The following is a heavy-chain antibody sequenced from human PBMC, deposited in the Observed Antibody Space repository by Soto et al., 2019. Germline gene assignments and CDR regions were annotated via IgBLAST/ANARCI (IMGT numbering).Heavy chain of an antibody. J-gene: IGHJ4*02. V-gene: IGHV1-18*01. D-gene: IGHD2-2*01. CDR3: ARRSGLVPAAAAFDY. CDR1: GYTFTSYG. CDR2: ISAYNGNT. Sequence: GASVKVSCKASGYTFTSYGISWVRQAPGQGLEWMGWISAYNGNTNYAQKLQGRVTMTTDTSTSTAYMELRSLRSDDTAVYYCARRSGLVPAAAAFDYWGQGTLVTVSS.